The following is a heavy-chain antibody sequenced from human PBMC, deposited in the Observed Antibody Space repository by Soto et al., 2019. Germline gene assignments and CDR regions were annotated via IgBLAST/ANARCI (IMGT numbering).Heavy chain of an antibody. CDR1: GYTFSNYY. Sequence: QVHLVQSGAEVKKPGASVTFPCKAPGYTFSNYYMHWVRQAPGQGLEWVGIINPSGGGTTYAQNFQGRVTMTRDTSTSTVYMELNSLRSEDTAVYYCARGPKLTDFGDRGYYGMDVWGHGTTVTVSS. D-gene: IGHD4-17*01. CDR2: INPSGGGT. V-gene: IGHV1-46*01. J-gene: IGHJ6*02. CDR3: ARGPKLTDFGDRGYYGMDV.